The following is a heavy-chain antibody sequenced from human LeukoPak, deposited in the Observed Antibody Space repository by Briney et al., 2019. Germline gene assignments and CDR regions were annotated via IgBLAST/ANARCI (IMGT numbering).Heavy chain of an antibody. CDR3: ARDAQRGFDYSNSLKY. Sequence: GGSLRLSCAASGFIFSHHGMHWVRQAAGKGLEWVAVIWSDGTNRFYADSVKGRFTISRDNSQNTVFLQMNSLRVKDTAIYYCARDAQRGFDYSNSLKYWGHGTLVTVSP. D-gene: IGHD4-11*01. J-gene: IGHJ4*01. CDR2: IWSDGTNR. CDR1: GFIFSHHG. V-gene: IGHV3-33*01.